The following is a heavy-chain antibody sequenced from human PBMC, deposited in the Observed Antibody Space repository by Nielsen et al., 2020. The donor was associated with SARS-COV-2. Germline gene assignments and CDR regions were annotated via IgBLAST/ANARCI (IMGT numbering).Heavy chain of an antibody. Sequence: ASVKVSCKASAYIFSDYSIMWLRQAPGQGLELMGRINPNSGDTNYEQKFQGRVTMTRDTSSDTAYMELSVLRSDDTAVYYCARNPGYSRSLYFDYWGQGTLVTVSS. CDR1: AYIFSDYS. CDR3: ARNPGYSRSLYFDY. V-gene: IGHV1-2*06. J-gene: IGHJ4*02. D-gene: IGHD1-26*01. CDR2: INPNSGDT.